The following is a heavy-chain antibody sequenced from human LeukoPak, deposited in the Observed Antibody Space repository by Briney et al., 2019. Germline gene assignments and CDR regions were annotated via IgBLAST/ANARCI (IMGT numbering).Heavy chain of an antibody. Sequence: GGSLRLSCAASGVSFSSYGMHWVRQGPGKGLERVAFIRYDGSNKYYVDSVKGRFTISRDNSKNTLYLEMNNLRAEDTAVYYCAKNLPYSSGSFDYWGQGILVTVSS. J-gene: IGHJ4*02. V-gene: IGHV3-30*02. CDR2: IRYDGSNK. CDR3: AKNLPYSSGSFDY. CDR1: GVSFSSYG. D-gene: IGHD6-19*01.